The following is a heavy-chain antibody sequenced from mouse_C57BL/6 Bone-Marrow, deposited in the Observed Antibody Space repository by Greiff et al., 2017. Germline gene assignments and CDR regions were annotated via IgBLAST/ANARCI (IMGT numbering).Heavy chain of an antibody. CDR1: GYTFTTYW. CDR3: ARVEYYGSSYEVAY. CDR2: IDPFDSST. V-gene: IGHV1-50*01. Sequence: QVQLQQPGAELVKPGASVKLSCKASGYTFTTYWMHWLKQRPGQGLEWIGEIDPFDSSTNYTQKFKGKATLTVDTSSSTAYMQLNSLTSEDSAVHCCARVEYYGSSYEVAYWGQGALVTDSA. D-gene: IGHD1-1*01. J-gene: IGHJ3*01.